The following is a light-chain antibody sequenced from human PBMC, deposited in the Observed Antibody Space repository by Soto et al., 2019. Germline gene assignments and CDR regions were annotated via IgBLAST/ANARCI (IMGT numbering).Light chain of an antibody. CDR1: QSVLSTSNNKNY. CDR3: QQYHSDSIT. CDR2: WAS. V-gene: IGKV4-1*01. J-gene: IGKJ5*01. Sequence: DFVMTQSLDSLAVSLGERATINCKSSQSVLSTSNNKNYLAWFQQKPGQPPKLVIYWASVRASGVPDRFSGSGSGTDFTLTISSLQAEDVAVYYCQQYHSDSITFGQGTRLEI.